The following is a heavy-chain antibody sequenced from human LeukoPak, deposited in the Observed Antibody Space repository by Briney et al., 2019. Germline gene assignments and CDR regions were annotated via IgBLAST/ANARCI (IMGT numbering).Heavy chain of an antibody. Sequence: SETLSLTCTVSSGSITSYYWSWIRQPAGKGLEWIGRIYSSGSTNYNPSLKSRVTMSVDTSKNQFSLKLSSVTAADTAVYYCARAGATGKSQFDYWGQGTLVTVSS. J-gene: IGHJ4*02. CDR2: IYSSGST. CDR1: SGSITSYY. V-gene: IGHV4-4*07. D-gene: IGHD1-1*01. CDR3: ARAGATGKSQFDY.